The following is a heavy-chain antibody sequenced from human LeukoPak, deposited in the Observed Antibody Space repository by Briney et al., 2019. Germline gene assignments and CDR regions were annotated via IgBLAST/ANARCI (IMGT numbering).Heavy chain of an antibody. CDR2: SYPGDSDT. CDR3: ARHPRDIYGYYGWFDP. V-gene: IGHV5-51*01. D-gene: IGHD5-18*01. CDR1: GYSFTSYW. Sequence: PGESLKISCKGSGYSFTSYWIGRVRQMPGKGLEWMGISYPGDSDTRYSPSFQGQVTISADKSISTAYLQWSSLKASDTAMYYCARHPRDIYGYYGWFDPWGQGTLVTVSS. J-gene: IGHJ5*02.